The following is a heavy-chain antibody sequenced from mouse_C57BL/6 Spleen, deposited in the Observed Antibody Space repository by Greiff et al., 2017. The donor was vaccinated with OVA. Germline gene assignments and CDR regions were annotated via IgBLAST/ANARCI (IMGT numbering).Heavy chain of an antibody. V-gene: IGHV5-4*03. Sequence: EVKVVESGGGLVKPGGSLKLSCAASGFTFSSYAMSWVRQTPEKRLEWVATISDGGSYTYYPDNVKGRFTISRDNAKNNLYLQMSHLKSEDTAMYYCARDYDYSFDYWGQGTTLTVSS. CDR3: ARDYDYSFDY. J-gene: IGHJ2*01. CDR2: ISDGGSYT. CDR1: GFTFSSYA. D-gene: IGHD2-4*01.